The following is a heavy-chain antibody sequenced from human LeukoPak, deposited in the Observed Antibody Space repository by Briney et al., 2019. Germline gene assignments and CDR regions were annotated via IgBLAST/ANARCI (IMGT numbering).Heavy chain of an antibody. CDR3: AKAGVTFYDTVWGGYRYNGLDL. Sequence: PGGSLRLSCTVSGFTVSSNSMSWVRQAPGKGLEWVSSISTSSSYIYYADSVKGRFTISRDNSKNTLYLQMNSLRAENTAVYYCAKAGVTFYDTVWGGYRYNGLDLWGQGTQVTVSS. V-gene: IGHV3-21*04. CDR1: GFTVSSNS. D-gene: IGHD3-16*02. CDR2: ISTSSSYI. J-gene: IGHJ5*02.